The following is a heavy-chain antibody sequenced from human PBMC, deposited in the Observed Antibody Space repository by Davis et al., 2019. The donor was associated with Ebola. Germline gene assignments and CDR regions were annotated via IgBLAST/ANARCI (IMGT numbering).Heavy chain of an antibody. J-gene: IGHJ5*02. Sequence: GGSLRLSCAASGFTFSSYWMSWVRQAPGKGLEWVANIKQDGSEKYYVDSVKGRFTISRDNARNSLYLQMNSLRGEDTAFYYCAKGRTIPLALDLWGQGTLVTVSS. CDR3: AKGRTIPLALDL. CDR1: GFTFSSYW. D-gene: IGHD2-2*02. V-gene: IGHV3-7*03. CDR2: IKQDGSEK.